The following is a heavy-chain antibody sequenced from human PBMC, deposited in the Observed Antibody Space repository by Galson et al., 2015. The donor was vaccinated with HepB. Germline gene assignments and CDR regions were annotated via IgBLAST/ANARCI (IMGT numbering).Heavy chain of an antibody. Sequence: SLRLSCAASGFTFSSYSMYWVRQAPGKGLEWVSYISSSSSTIYYADSVKGRFTISRDNAKNSLYLQMNSLRAEDMAVYYCARRSSQWLEGIFGFDYWGQGTLVTVSS. V-gene: IGHV3-48*01. D-gene: IGHD6-19*01. CDR3: ARRSSQWLEGIFGFDY. J-gene: IGHJ4*02. CDR2: ISSSSSTI. CDR1: GFTFSSYS.